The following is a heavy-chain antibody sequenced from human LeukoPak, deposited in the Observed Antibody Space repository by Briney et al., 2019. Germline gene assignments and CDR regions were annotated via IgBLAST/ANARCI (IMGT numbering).Heavy chain of an antibody. CDR1: GFTFSSYA. Sequence: GGSLRLSCAASGFTFSSYAMNWVRQAPGKGLEWVSSISDSGGSTYYADSVKGRFTISRDNSKNTLYLQMNSLRAEDTAVYYCAKGKYCGGDCYYFHDYWGQGTLVTVSS. CDR2: ISDSGGST. CDR3: AKGKYCGGDCYYFHDY. D-gene: IGHD2-21*01. V-gene: IGHV3-23*01. J-gene: IGHJ4*02.